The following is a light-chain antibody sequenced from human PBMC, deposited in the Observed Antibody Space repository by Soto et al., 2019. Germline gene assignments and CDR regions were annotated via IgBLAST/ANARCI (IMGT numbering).Light chain of an antibody. Sequence: DIQMAQSPSTLPASVGDRVTITCRANQSISTWLAWYQQKPGKAPRLLIYKTSSLESGVPSRFSGGGSGTDFTLTISRLEPEDIAVFYCQQYAESPITLGQGTRLEIK. CDR2: KTS. CDR3: QQYAESPIT. J-gene: IGKJ5*01. V-gene: IGKV1-5*03. CDR1: QSISTW.